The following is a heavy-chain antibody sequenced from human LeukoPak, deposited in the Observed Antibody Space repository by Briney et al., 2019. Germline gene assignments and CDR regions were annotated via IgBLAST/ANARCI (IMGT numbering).Heavy chain of an antibody. V-gene: IGHV3-30*02. CDR1: GFTFSSYA. CDR2: IRYDGNSK. D-gene: IGHD2-21*02. Sequence: GGSLRLSCAASGFTFSSYAMHWVRQAPDKGLEWVAFIRYDGNSKYYADSVKGRFTISRDNAKNSLYLQMNSPRAEDTAVYYCASAYCGGDCYSPYYFDYWGQGTLVTVSS. J-gene: IGHJ4*02. CDR3: ASAYCGGDCYSPYYFDY.